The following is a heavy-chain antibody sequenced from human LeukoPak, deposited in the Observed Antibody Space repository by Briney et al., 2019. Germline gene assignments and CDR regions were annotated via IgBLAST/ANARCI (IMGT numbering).Heavy chain of an antibody. V-gene: IGHV3-74*03. D-gene: IGHD4-17*01. CDR1: GFTLGNYW. CDR3: AYSDHFDT. J-gene: IGHJ4*02. Sequence: GGSLRRSCAASGFTLGNYWMHWVRQAPGKGLVWVSRGDGDGSHSTYADSVKGRFTISRDNAKNTLYLQMNRLTGEDTAVYYCAYSDHFDTWGQGTLVTVSS. CDR2: GDGDGSHS.